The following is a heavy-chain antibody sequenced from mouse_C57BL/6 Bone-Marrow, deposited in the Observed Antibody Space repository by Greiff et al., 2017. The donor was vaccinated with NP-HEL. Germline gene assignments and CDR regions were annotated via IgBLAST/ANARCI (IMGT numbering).Heavy chain of an antibody. CDR2: IHPNSGST. D-gene: IGHD2-10*02. CDR1: GYTFTSYW. CDR3: ARSRGYGILFDY. V-gene: IGHV1-64*01. Sequence: QVQLQQPGAELVKPGASVKLSCKASGYTFTSYWMHWVKQRPGQGLEWIGMIHPNSGSTNYNEKFKSKATLTVDKSSSTAYMQLSSLTSEDSAVYYCARSRGYGILFDYWGQGTTLTVSS. J-gene: IGHJ2*01.